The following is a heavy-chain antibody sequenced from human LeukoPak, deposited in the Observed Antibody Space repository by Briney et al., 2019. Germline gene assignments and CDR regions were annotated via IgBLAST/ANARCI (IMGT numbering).Heavy chain of an antibody. CDR3: ARDYRSGIYSFYGMDV. CDR2: IYSGGSK. J-gene: IGHJ6*02. CDR1: GFTVSSNS. Sequence: GGSLRLSCAASGFTVSSNSMSWVRQAPGKGLEWVSVIYSGGSKYYGHSVKGRFTISRDNSKNTLYLQMNSLRAEDTAVYYCARDYRSGIYSFYGMDVWGQGTTVTVS. D-gene: IGHD3-10*01. V-gene: IGHV3-53*01.